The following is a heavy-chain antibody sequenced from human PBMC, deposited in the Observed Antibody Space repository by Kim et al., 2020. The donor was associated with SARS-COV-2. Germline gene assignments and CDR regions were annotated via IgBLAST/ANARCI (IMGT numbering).Heavy chain of an antibody. CDR2: ISGSGGST. Sequence: GGSLRLSCAASGFTFSSYAMSWVRQAPGKGLEWVSSISGSGGSTYYGDSVKGRFTISRDNSKNTLYLQMNSLRAEDTAVYYCAKWSGRGYYGSESYYVWGQGILVTVYS. V-gene: IGHV3-23*01. CDR3: AKWSGRGYYGSESYYV. D-gene: IGHD3-10*01. CDR1: GFTFSSYA. J-gene: IGHJ4*02.